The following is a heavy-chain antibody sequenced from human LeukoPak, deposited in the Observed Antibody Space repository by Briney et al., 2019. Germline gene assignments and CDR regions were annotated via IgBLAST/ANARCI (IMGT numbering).Heavy chain of an antibody. Sequence: GGSLRLSCAASGFTFSSYSMNWVRQAPGKGLEWVSSISSSSSYIYYADSVKGRFTISRDNAKNSLYLQMNSLRAEDTAVYYCARGSGYSYGYFQHWGQGTLVTVSS. CDR1: GFTFSSYS. J-gene: IGHJ1*01. CDR2: ISSSSSYI. CDR3: ARGSGYSYGYFQH. V-gene: IGHV3-21*01. D-gene: IGHD5-18*01.